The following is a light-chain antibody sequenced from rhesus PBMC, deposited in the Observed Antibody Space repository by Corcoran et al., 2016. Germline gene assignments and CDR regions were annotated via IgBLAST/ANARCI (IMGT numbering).Light chain of an antibody. Sequence: DIQMTQSPSALSASVGDRVTISCRASQNIYSNLAWYQQKPGKAPKLLIYAASNLQTGIPSRFSGSGSGTNFNLTISSLKPEDSAAYYCQHYYDKPYSFGQGTKVEIK. CDR3: QHYYDKPYS. V-gene: IGKV1S8*01. J-gene: IGKJ2*01. CDR2: AAS. CDR1: QNIYSN.